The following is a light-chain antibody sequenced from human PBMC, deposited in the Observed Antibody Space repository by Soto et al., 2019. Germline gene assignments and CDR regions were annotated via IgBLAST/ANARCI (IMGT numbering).Light chain of an antibody. CDR2: AAS. J-gene: IGKJ2*01. CDR3: QQSYSTPYT. V-gene: IGKV1-39*01. Sequence: DIQMTQPSSSLSASVGDRVTIACRTSQNIDNYVNWYQQKPGKAPTLLIYAASSLQSGVPSRFSGSGSGTDFTLTISSMQPEDFATYYCQQSYSTPYTFGQGTKLDIK. CDR1: QNIDNY.